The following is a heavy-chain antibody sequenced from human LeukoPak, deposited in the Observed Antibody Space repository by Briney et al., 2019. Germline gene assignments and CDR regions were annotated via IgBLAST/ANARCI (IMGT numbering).Heavy chain of an antibody. D-gene: IGHD7-27*01. V-gene: IGHV4-30-4*08. CDR3: ARDFWGSSTTRGINAFDI. Sequence: SETLSLTCTVSGGSISSGDYYWSWIRQPPGKGLEWIGYIYYSGSTYYNPSLKSRVTISVDTSKNQFSLKLSSVTAADTAVYHCARDFWGSSTTRGINAFDIWGQGTMVTVSS. J-gene: IGHJ3*02. CDR2: IYYSGST. CDR1: GGSISSGDYY.